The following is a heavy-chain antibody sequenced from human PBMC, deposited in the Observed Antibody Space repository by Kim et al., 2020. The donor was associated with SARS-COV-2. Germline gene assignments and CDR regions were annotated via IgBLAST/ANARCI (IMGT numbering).Heavy chain of an antibody. V-gene: IGHV4-59*01. J-gene: IGHJ6*02. D-gene: IGHD5-18*01. CDR3: ARDHHGYSYGLRLYYYGMDV. CDR2: IYYSGST. Sequence: SETLSLTCTVSGGSISSYYWSWIRQPPGKGLEWIGYIYYSGSTNYNPSLKSRVTISVDTSKNQFSLKLSSVTAADTAVYYCARDHHGYSYGLRLYYYGMDVWGQGTTVTVSS. CDR1: GGSISSYY.